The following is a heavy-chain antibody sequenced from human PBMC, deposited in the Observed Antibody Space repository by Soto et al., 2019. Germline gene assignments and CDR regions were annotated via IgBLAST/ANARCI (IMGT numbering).Heavy chain of an antibody. CDR3: AKESNSDRETFNFDS. CDR1: GFSFSNYA. CDR2: ISGGGGGT. D-gene: IGHD1-26*01. Sequence: SLRLSCAASGFSFSNYAMNWVRQAPGKGLEWVSGISGGGGGTYYADSVKGRFIISRDNSKNTVYLQMNSLRAEDTAFYYCAKESNSDRETFNFDSWGQGTLVTVSS. J-gene: IGHJ5*01. V-gene: IGHV3-23*01.